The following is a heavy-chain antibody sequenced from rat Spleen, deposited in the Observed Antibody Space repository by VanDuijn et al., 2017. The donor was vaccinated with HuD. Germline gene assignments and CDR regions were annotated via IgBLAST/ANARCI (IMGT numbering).Heavy chain of an antibody. CDR2: VWTGGST. CDR1: GFSLTNYN. CDR3: ARDGYGGYTLDY. V-gene: IGHV2-30*01. Sequence: QVQLKESGPGLVQPSQTLSLTCAVSGFSLTNYNVHWVRQPPGKGLEWMGIVWTGGSTDYNSALKSRLTITRDTSKSQGFLKMNRLHTEDIGTYYCARDGYGGYTLDYWGQGVMVTVSS. D-gene: IGHD1-11*01. J-gene: IGHJ2*01.